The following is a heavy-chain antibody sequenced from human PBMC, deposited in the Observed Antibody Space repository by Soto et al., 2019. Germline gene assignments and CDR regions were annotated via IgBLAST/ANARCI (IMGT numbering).Heavy chain of an antibody. CDR1: GDSVSRDITS. V-gene: IGHV6-1*01. Sequence: QGQLQQSGPGLVKPSHTLSLTCAISGDSVSRDITSWNWIRQSPSRGLEWLGRTYYRSKWFHDYAASVKSRITIHPDTSQNPFSLELNSMTPEDTAVYYCARGNALDVWGQGTVVTVSS. CDR3: ARGNALDV. D-gene: IGHD3-10*01. CDR2: TYYRSKWFH. J-gene: IGHJ3*01.